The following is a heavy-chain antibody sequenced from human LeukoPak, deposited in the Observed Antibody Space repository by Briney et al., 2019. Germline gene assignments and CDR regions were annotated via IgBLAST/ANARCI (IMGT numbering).Heavy chain of an antibody. CDR1: GFTFSSYG. J-gene: IGHJ3*02. V-gene: IGHV3-30*02. CDR3: AKTYYYDSSDSQGAFDI. CDR2: IQYDGSNE. D-gene: IGHD3-22*01. Sequence: GGSLRLSCAASGFTFSSYGMHWVRQAPGKGLEWVAYIQYDGSNEQYADSVKGRFSISRDSSKNILYLQLNSLRAEDTAVYYCAKTYYYDSSDSQGAFDIWGQGTMVTVSS.